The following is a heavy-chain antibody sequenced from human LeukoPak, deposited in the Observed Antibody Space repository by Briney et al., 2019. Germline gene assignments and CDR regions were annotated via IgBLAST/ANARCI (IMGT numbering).Heavy chain of an antibody. V-gene: IGHV3-20*04. J-gene: IGHJ4*02. CDR2: INWNGGST. D-gene: IGHD2-15*01. CDR1: GFTFDDYG. CDR3: VRGEVTYSLDY. Sequence: RPGGSLRLSCAASGFTFDDYGMSWVRQAPGKGLEWVSGINWNGGSTGYADSVKGRFTISRDNAKNSLYLQMNSLRVDDTALYYRVRGEVTYSLDYWGQGTLVIVSA.